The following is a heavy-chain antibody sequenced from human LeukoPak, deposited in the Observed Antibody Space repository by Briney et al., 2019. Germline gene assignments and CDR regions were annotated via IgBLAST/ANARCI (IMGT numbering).Heavy chain of an antibody. J-gene: IGHJ4*02. CDR2: ISSSSSTA. Sequence: GGSLRLSCAASGFTFSSYSMNWVRQAPGKGLEWVSYISSSSSTAYYADSVKGRFTISRDNAKNSLYLQMNSLRAEDTAVYYCARLGYCSSTSCRGPSFDYWGQGTLVTVSS. CDR3: ARLGYCSSTSCRGPSFDY. V-gene: IGHV3-48*01. D-gene: IGHD2-2*01. CDR1: GFTFSSYS.